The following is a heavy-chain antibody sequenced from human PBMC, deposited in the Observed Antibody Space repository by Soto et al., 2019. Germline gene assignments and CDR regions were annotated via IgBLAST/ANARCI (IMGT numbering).Heavy chain of an antibody. D-gene: IGHD1-26*01. J-gene: IGHJ6*02. CDR2: ITHRGST. Sequence: QVQLQQWGAGLLKPSETLSLTCNVSGGSFGGYYWSWIRQSPGKGLEWIGDITHRGSTNYNPSLKSRVTLSVDTSKRQFSLKLSSVTAADTAVYYCARAGAHAKSGSGIYQFGYGLDFWGQGTTVTVSS. CDR1: GGSFGGYY. CDR3: ARAGAHAKSGSGIYQFGYGLDF. V-gene: IGHV4-34*02.